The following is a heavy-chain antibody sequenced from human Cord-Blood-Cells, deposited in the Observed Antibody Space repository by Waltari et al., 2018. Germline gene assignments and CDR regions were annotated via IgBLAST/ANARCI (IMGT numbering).Heavy chain of an antibody. CDR2: ISWNSGSI. J-gene: IGHJ4*02. CDR1: GFTFDDYA. V-gene: IGHV3-9*01. Sequence: EVQLVESGGGLVQPGRSLRLSCAASGFTFDDYAMHWVRQAPGKGLEWVSGISWNSGSIGYADSVNGRFTIARGNAKNSLYLKMNSLRAEDTALYYCAKESYSGYGLDYWGQGTLVTVSS. D-gene: IGHD5-12*01. CDR3: AKESYSGYGLDY.